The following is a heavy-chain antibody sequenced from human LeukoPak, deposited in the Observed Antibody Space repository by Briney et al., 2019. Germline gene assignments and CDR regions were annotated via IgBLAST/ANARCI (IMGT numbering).Heavy chain of an antibody. Sequence: GGPLRLSCAASGFTFSSYAMHWVRQAPGKGLEWVAVISYDGSNKYYADSVKGRFTISRDNSKNTLYLQMNSLRAEDTAVYYCARVWVRGVIITGFDFWGQGTRVSVS. CDR3: ARVWVRGVIITGFDF. V-gene: IGHV3-30*04. J-gene: IGHJ4*02. CDR2: ISYDGSNK. CDR1: GFTFSSYA. D-gene: IGHD3-10*01.